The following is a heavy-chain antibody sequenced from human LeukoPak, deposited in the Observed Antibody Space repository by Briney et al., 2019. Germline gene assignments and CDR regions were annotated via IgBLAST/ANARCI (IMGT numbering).Heavy chain of an antibody. J-gene: IGHJ6*03. CDR1: GGSISSSNW. D-gene: IGHD3-10*01. V-gene: IGHV4-4*02. CDR2: IYHSGST. Sequence: SETLSLTCAVSGGSISSSNWWSWVRQPPGKGLEWIGEIYHSGSTNYNPSLKSRVTISVDTSKNQFSLKLSSVTAADTAVYYCARGGYYYGSGHQKDYYMDVWGKGTTVTISS. CDR3: ARGGYYYGSGHQKDYYMDV.